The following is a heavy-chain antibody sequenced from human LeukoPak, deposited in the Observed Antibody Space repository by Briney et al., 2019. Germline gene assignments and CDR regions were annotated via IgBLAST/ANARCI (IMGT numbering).Heavy chain of an antibody. CDR2: IYYSGST. Sequence: SETPSLTCTVSGGSISSYYWSWIRQPPGKGLEWIGYIYYSGSTNYNPSLKSRVTISVDTSKNQFSLKLSSVTAADTAVYYCARYQGGDYDYWGQGTLVTVSS. V-gene: IGHV4-59*08. D-gene: IGHD4-17*01. CDR1: GGSISSYY. CDR3: ARYQGGDYDY. J-gene: IGHJ4*02.